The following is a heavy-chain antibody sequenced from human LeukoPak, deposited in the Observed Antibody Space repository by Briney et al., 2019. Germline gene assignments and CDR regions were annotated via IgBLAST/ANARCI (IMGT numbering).Heavy chain of an antibody. CDR2: ISNSGNTI. D-gene: IGHD3-22*01. CDR1: GFTFSDYY. V-gene: IGHV3-11*04. Sequence: GGSLRLSCAASGFTFSDYYMSWIRQAPGKGLEWVSYISNSGNTIYYADSVKGRFTISRDNAKNSLYLQMNSLRAEDTAVYYCSAGEGYYDSSDYYSAWAFNVWGQGAMVTVSS. CDR3: SAGEGYYDSSDYYSAWAFNV. J-gene: IGHJ3*01.